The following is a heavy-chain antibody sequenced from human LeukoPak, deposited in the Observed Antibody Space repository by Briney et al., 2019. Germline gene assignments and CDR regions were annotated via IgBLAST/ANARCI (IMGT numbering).Heavy chain of an antibody. D-gene: IGHD6-19*01. Sequence: GGSLRLSCAASGFTVSSNYMSWVRQAPGKGLEWVSVIYSCGSTYYADSVKGRFTISRDNSKNTLYLQMNSLRAEDTAVYYCAKRVSGWYLVDYWGQGALVTVSS. V-gene: IGHV3-53*01. J-gene: IGHJ4*02. CDR1: GFTVSSNY. CDR3: AKRVSGWYLVDY. CDR2: IYSCGST.